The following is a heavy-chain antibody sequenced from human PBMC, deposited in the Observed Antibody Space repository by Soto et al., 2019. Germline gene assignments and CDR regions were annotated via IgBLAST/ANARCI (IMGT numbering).Heavy chain of an antibody. Sequence: ASVKVSCKASGYTFTSYGISWVRQAPGQGLEWMGWISAYNGNTNYAQKLQGRVTMTTDTSTSTAYMELRSLRSDDTAVYYCAMVDSYVTPTPQDVWGQGTTVTVSS. D-gene: IGHD3-16*01. V-gene: IGHV1-18*01. CDR1: GYTFTSYG. CDR2: ISAYNGNT. J-gene: IGHJ6*02. CDR3: AMVDSYVTPTPQDV.